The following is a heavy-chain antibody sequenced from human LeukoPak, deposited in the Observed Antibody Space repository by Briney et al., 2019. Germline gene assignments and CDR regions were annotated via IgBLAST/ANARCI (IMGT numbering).Heavy chain of an antibody. CDR3: ARRDIYYFYMDV. J-gene: IGHJ6*03. CDR1: GGSVSSYY. Sequence: SETLSLTCTVSGGSVSSYYWSWIRQPPGKGLEWIGYIFTSGGTNYNPSLKSRVTISVDTSKNHFSLRLYSVTAADTAVYYCARRDIYYFYMDVWGKGTAVTVSS. CDR2: IFTSGGT. V-gene: IGHV4-4*09.